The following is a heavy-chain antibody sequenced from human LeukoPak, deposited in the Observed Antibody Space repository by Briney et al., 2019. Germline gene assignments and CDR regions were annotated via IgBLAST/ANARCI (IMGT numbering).Heavy chain of an antibody. Sequence: PSETLSLTCTVSGGSVSSSTYYWGWIRQPPGKGLEWIGGIFYGGSTYYNPSLKSRVTISVDTSKNHFSLKLSSVTAADTAVYYCATMTTVVTPFDCWGQGTLVTVSS. D-gene: IGHD4-23*01. V-gene: IGHV4-39*02. CDR1: GGSVSSSTYY. CDR3: ATMTTVVTPFDC. J-gene: IGHJ4*02. CDR2: IFYGGST.